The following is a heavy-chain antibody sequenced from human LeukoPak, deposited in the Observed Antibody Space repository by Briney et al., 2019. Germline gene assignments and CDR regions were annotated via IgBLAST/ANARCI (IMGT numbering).Heavy chain of an antibody. CDR2: IIPIFGTA. D-gene: IGHD4-17*01. Sequence: SVKVSCKASGGTFSSYAISWVRQAPGQGLEWMGGIIPIFGTANYAQKFQGRVTITTDESTSTAYMELSSLRSEDTAVYYCARAYFAYGDYTVGWFDPWGQGTLVTVSS. J-gene: IGHJ5*02. CDR3: ARAYFAYGDYTVGWFDP. CDR1: GGTFSSYA. V-gene: IGHV1-69*05.